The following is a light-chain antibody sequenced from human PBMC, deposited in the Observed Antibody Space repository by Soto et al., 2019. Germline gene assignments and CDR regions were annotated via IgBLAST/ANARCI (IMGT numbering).Light chain of an antibody. J-gene: IGLJ2*01. Sequence: QSALTQPASVSGSPGQSITISCAGTMRYVGAYNLVSWYQQHPGRAPQLIIYEVRNRPSGISFRFSGSKSGNTASLTISGLQAEDEADYYCSSYTSKSSLIFGGGTKLTVL. CDR2: EVR. V-gene: IGLV2-14*01. CDR1: MRYVGAYNL. CDR3: SSYTSKSSLI.